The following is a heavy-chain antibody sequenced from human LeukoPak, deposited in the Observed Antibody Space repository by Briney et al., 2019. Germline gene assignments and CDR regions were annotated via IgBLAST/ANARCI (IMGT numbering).Heavy chain of an antibody. CDR1: GFTFSSYA. J-gene: IGHJ4*02. D-gene: IGHD6-13*01. CDR2: ISGSGGGT. CDR3: AKDSPGWEQQLIPVDY. Sequence: GGSLRLSCAASGFTFSSYAMSWVRQAPGKGLEWVSAISGSGGGTYYADFVKGRFTISRDNSKNTLYLQMNSLRAEDTAVYYCAKDSPGWEQQLIPVDYWGQGTLVTVSS. V-gene: IGHV3-23*01.